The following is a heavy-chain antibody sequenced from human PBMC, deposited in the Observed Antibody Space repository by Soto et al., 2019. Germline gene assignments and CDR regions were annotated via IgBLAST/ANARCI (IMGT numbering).Heavy chain of an antibody. Sequence: SQTLSLTCAISWDSFSSNIAAWNCIRQSPSRGLEWLGRTYYRSNWYNDYAVSVKSRITINPDTSKNQFSLQLNSVTPEDTAVYYCARGGHRSSWYWDRDGMDAWGQGTTVTVSS. CDR3: ARGGHRSSWYWDRDGMDA. CDR2: TYYRSNWYN. V-gene: IGHV6-1*01. D-gene: IGHD6-13*01. CDR1: WDSFSSNIAA. J-gene: IGHJ6*02.